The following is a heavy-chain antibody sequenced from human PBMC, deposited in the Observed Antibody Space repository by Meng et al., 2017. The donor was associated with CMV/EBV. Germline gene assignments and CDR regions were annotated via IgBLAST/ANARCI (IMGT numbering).Heavy chain of an antibody. D-gene: IGHD6-13*01. CDR3: ARDSWYGYYYGMDV. Sequence: SLKVSCKASGGTFSSYTISWVRQAPGQGLEWMGRIIPILGIANYAQKFQGRVTITADKSTSTAYMELSSLRSEDTAVYYCARDSWYGYYYGMDVWGQGTTVTVSS. V-gene: IGHV1-69*04. J-gene: IGHJ6*02. CDR2: IIPILGIA. CDR1: GGTFSSYT.